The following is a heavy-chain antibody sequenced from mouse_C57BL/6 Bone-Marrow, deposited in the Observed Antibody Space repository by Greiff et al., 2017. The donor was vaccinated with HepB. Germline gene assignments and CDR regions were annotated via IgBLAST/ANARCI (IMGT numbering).Heavy chain of an antibody. Sequence: EVQLQESGPGLVKPSQSLSLTCSVTGYSITSGYYWNWIRQFPGNKLEWMGYISYDGSNNYNPSLKNRISITCDTSKNQFFLKLNSVTTEDTATYYCARDRDSNYFYYYAMDYWGQGTSVTVSS. V-gene: IGHV3-6*01. CDR3: ARDRDSNYFYYYAMDY. CDR2: ISYDGSN. J-gene: IGHJ4*01. D-gene: IGHD2-5*01. CDR1: GYSITSGYY.